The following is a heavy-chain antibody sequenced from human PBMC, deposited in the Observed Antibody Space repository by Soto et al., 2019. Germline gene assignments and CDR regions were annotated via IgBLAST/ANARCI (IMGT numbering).Heavy chain of an antibody. CDR2: INQDGSDK. J-gene: IGHJ4*02. CDR1: GFTFSTYW. Sequence: GGSLRLSCAGSGFTFSTYWMSWVRQAPGKGLEWVANINQDGSDKYYVDSVKGRFTISRDNAKNSLYLQMNSLRAEDTAVYYCARDLYIVGVPAAGNFDQWGQGTLVTVSS. CDR3: ARDLYIVGVPAAGNFDQ. D-gene: IGHD2-2*01. V-gene: IGHV3-7*05.